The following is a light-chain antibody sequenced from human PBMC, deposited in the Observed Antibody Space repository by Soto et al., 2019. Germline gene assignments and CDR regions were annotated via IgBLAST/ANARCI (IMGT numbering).Light chain of an antibody. J-gene: IGKJ2*01. V-gene: IGKV1-39*01. CDR1: QSISSY. CDR3: QQSYSTPYP. CDR2: TTT. Sequence: DIPMTQSPSSLSASVGDRVTITCRASQSISSYLHWHQQKPGKAPKLLIYTTTILQSGVPSRFSGSGSGTDFTLTISSLQPEDFATYYCQQSYSTPYPFGQGTQLEIQ.